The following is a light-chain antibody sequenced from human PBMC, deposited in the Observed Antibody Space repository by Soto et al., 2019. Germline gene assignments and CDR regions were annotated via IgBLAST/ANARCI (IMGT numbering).Light chain of an antibody. CDR1: SSDVGGYNY. V-gene: IGLV2-14*01. CDR3: SSYTSSSLYV. J-gene: IGLJ1*01. CDR2: DVS. Sequence: QSVLAQPASVSGSPGQTITLPCTGTSSDVGGYNYVSWYQQLPGKAPNLMIYDVSDRHSGVSNRFSGSKSGNTASLTISGLQAEDEADYYCSSYTSSSLYVFGTGTKVTVL.